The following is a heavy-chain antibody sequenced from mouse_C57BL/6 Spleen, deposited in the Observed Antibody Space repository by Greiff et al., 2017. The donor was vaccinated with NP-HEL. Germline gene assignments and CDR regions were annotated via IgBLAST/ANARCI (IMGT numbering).Heavy chain of an antibody. CDR2: IDPANGNT. D-gene: IGHD1-1*01. V-gene: IGHV14-3*01. CDR3: ARVDGSSYWYFDV. CDR1: GFNIKNSY. Sequence: EVQLQQSVAELVRPGASVKLSCTASGFNIKNSYMHWVKQRPEQGLEWIGRIDPANGNTKYAPKFQGKATLTADTSSNTAYLQLSSLTSEDTAIYYCARVDGSSYWYFDVWGTGTSVTVSS. J-gene: IGHJ1*03.